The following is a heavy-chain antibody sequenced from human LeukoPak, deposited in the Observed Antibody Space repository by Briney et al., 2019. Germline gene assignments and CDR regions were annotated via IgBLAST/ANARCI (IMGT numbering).Heavy chain of an antibody. CDR2: ISSSSSYI. Sequence: GGSLRLSCAASGFSFSSYSMNWVRQAPGKGLEWVSSISSSSSYIYYAASVKGRFTISRDNAKNSLYLQMNSLRAEDTAVYYCARTPRGIFSYYYMDVWGKGTTVTVSS. J-gene: IGHJ6*03. V-gene: IGHV3-21*01. D-gene: IGHD3-9*01. CDR1: GFSFSSYS. CDR3: ARTPRGIFSYYYMDV.